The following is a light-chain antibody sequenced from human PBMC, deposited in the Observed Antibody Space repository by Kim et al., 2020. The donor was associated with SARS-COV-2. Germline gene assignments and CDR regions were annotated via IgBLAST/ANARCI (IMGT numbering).Light chain of an antibody. V-gene: IGKV1-39*01. Sequence: ASVGDRVTLTCRASQSISSYLNWYQQKPGTAPKLLIYAASSLQSGVPSRFSGSGSGTDFTLTISSLQPEDFATYYCQQSYSTPQDTFGQGTKLEI. J-gene: IGKJ2*01. CDR3: QQSYSTPQDT. CDR2: AAS. CDR1: QSISSY.